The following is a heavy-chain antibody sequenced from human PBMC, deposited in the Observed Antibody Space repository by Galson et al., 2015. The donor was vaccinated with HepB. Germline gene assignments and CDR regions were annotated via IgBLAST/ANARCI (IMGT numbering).Heavy chain of an antibody. Sequence: LSLTCTVSGGSISSYYWSWIRQPPGKGLEWIGYIYYSGSTNYNPSLKSRVTISVDTSKNQFSLKLSSVAAADTAVYYCASGGIAAHWNYYYYGMDVWGQGTTVTVSS. D-gene: IGHD6-13*01. CDR3: ASGGIAAHWNYYYYGMDV. CDR1: GGSISSYY. CDR2: IYYSGST. V-gene: IGHV4-59*01. J-gene: IGHJ6*02.